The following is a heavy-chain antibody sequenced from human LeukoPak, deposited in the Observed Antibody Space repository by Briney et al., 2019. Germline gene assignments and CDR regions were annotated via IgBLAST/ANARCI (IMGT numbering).Heavy chain of an antibody. CDR2: INHSGST. D-gene: IGHD1-7*01. CDR3: VRDLDWNYADY. J-gene: IGHJ4*02. CDR1: GGSFSGYY. Sequence: SETLSLTCAVYGGSFSGYYWSWIRQPPGKGLEWIGEINHSGSTNYNPSLKSRVTISVDTSKNQFSLKLSSVTAADTAVYYCVRDLDWNYADYWGQGTLVTVSS. V-gene: IGHV4-34*01.